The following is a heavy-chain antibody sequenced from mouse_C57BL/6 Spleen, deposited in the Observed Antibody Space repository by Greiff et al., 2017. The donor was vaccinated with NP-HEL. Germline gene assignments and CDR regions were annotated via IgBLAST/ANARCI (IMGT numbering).Heavy chain of an antibody. CDR1: GYPFTDSY. D-gene: IGHD1-1*01. CDR2: INPNNGGT. Sequence: EVQLQQSGPELVKPGASVKISCKASGYPFTDSYLNWVKQSHGKSLEWIGDINPNNGGTRYNQKFKGKATLTVDKSSSTAYMELRSLTSEDSAVYYCARGGTTGSYYFDYWGQGTTLTVSS. CDR3: ARGGTTGSYYFDY. V-gene: IGHV1-26*01. J-gene: IGHJ2*01.